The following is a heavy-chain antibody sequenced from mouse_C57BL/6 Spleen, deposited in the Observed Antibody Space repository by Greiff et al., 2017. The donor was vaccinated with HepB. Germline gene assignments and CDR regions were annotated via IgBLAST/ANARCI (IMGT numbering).Heavy chain of an antibody. J-gene: IGHJ2*01. CDR3: GRGGGFGNYSDY. V-gene: IGHV1-80*01. D-gene: IGHD1-1*02. Sequence: QVHLKQSGAELVKPGASVKISCKASGYAFSSYWMNWVKQRPGKGLEWIGQIYPGDGDTNYNGKFKGKATLTADKSSSTAYMQRSSLTSEDSAVYFCGRGGGFGNYSDYWGKGTTLTVSS. CDR2: IYPGDGDT. CDR1: GYAFSSYW.